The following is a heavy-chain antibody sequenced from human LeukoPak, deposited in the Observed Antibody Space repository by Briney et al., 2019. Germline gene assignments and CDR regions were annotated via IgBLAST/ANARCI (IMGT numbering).Heavy chain of an antibody. CDR2: IYYSGTT. J-gene: IGHJ4*02. D-gene: IGHD3-9*01. Sequence: SETLSLTCTVSGDSISSGADYWNWIRQPPGKGLEWIGYIYYSGTTYYNTSLKSRVTISVATSKDQFSLKLSSVTAADAAVYYCARGLTGIDYWGQGTLVTVSS. V-gene: IGHV4-30-4*01. CDR1: GDSISSGADY. CDR3: ARGLTGIDY.